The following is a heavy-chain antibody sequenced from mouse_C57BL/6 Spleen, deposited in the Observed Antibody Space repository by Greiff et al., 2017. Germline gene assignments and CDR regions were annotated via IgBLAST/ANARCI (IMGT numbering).Heavy chain of an antibody. CDR1: GFNIKDDY. J-gene: IGHJ3*01. CDR3: TTFDYGSRAWFAY. D-gene: IGHD1-1*01. Sequence: VQLQQSGAELVRPGASVKLSCTASGFNIKDDYMHWVKQRPEQGLEWIGWIDPENGDTEYASKFQGKATITADTSSNPAYLQLSSLTSEDTAVYYCTTFDYGSRAWFAYWGQGTLVTVSA. V-gene: IGHV14-4*01. CDR2: IDPENGDT.